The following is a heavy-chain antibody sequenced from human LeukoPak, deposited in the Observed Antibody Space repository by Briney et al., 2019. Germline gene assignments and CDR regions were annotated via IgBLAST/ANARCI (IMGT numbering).Heavy chain of an antibody. Sequence: GGSLRLSCAVSGFTFSSYEMNWVRQAPGKGLEWVSGIGASGGSTYYADSVKGRFTISRDNSKNTLYLQMNSLRTEDTAVYYCAKAEGYDILTGLDYWGQGTLVTVSS. CDR2: IGASGGST. V-gene: IGHV3-23*01. CDR1: GFTFSSYE. CDR3: AKAEGYDILTGLDY. J-gene: IGHJ4*02. D-gene: IGHD3-9*01.